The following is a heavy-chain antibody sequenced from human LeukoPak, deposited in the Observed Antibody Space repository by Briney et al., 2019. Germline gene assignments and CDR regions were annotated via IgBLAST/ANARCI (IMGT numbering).Heavy chain of an antibody. J-gene: IGHJ4*02. V-gene: IGHV1-2*02. D-gene: IGHD3-10*01. CDR3: ARDSGSNMDFDY. Sequence: ASVNVSCKASGYTFTGYYMHWVRQAPGQGLEWMGWINPNSGGTNYAQKFQGRVTMTRDTSISTAYMELSRLRSDDTAVYYCARDSGSNMDFDYWGQGTLVTVSS. CDR1: GYTFTGYY. CDR2: INPNSGGT.